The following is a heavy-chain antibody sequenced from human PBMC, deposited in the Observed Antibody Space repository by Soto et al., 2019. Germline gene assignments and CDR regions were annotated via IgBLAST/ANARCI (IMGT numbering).Heavy chain of an antibody. Sequence: QVQIQQWGAGLLKPSETLSLTCVVYGGSFSGYYWSWIRQSPGRGLEWIGEINHSGNSNYNPSLKSRITMSVDTPKNQFSLELSSVTAADTAIYYCARRKTFSPYYFDYWGQGTLVTVSS. V-gene: IGHV4-34*01. CDR2: INHSGNS. CDR3: ARRKTFSPYYFDY. J-gene: IGHJ4*02. CDR1: GGSFSGYY. D-gene: IGHD3-16*01.